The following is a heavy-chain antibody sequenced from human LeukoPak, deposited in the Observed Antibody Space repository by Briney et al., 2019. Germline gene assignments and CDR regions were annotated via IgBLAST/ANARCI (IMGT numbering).Heavy chain of an antibody. Sequence: SETLSLTCTVSGGSISGGSYYWSWIRQPAGKGLEWIGRIYTTGSTNYNPSLKSRVTISVDTSKNQFSLELSSVTAADTAVYYCARSPGGSGTRAFDIWGQGTMVTVSS. CDR2: IYTTGST. CDR1: GGSISGGSYY. CDR3: ARSPGGSGTRAFDI. V-gene: IGHV4-61*02. J-gene: IGHJ3*02. D-gene: IGHD3-10*01.